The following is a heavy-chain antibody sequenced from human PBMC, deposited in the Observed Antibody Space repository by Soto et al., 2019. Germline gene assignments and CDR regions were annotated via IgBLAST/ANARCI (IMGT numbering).Heavy chain of an antibody. CDR3: AKGRTIVVVIRESYFDY. J-gene: IGHJ4*02. CDR1: GFTFSSYG. CDR2: ISYDGSNK. V-gene: IGHV3-30*18. D-gene: IGHD3-22*01. Sequence: GGSLRLSCAASGFTFSSYGMHWVRQAPGKGLEWVAVISYDGSNKYYADSVKGRFTISRDNSKNTLYLQMNSLRAEDTAVYYCAKGRTIVVVIRESYFDYWGQGTLVTVSS.